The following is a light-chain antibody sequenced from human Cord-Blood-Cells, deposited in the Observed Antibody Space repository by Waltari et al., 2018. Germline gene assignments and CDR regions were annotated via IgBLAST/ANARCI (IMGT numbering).Light chain of an antibody. V-gene: IGKV3-20*01. J-gene: IGKJ4*01. Sequence: EIVLTQSPGTLSLSPGETATLSCRARQSVSSSYLTWYQQKPGQAPRLLIYGASNRATGIPDRFSGSGSGTDFTLTISRLEPEDFAVYYCQQYGSSPLTFGGGTKVEIK. CDR1: QSVSSSY. CDR3: QQYGSSPLT. CDR2: GAS.